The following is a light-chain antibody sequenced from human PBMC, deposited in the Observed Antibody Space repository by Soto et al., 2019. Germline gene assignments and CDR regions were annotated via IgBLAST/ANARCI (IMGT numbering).Light chain of an antibody. V-gene: IGKV3-15*01. CDR3: QQGHNWPLT. Sequence: EIVMTQSPATLSLSPGERAALSCRASQSINSELAWYQQKPGQPPRLLIYGASTRATGVPARFTGSESGSEFTLTMIGLQSEDFGVYYCQQGHNWPLTFGQGTRLEI. J-gene: IGKJ2*01. CDR2: GAS. CDR1: QSINSE.